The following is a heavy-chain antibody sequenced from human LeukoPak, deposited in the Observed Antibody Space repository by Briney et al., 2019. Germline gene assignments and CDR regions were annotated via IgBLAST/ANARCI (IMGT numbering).Heavy chain of an antibody. CDR1: GFTFSKAW. CDR2: TRSKSDGGTA. V-gene: IGHV3-15*01. CDR3: TTGTGTTDY. D-gene: IGHD1-1*01. J-gene: IGHJ4*02. Sequence: GESLRLSCAASGFTFSKAWMTWVRQVPGKGLQWVGRTRSKSDGGTADYAAPVKGRFTISRDDLKNTLYLQMNSLKTEDTAVYYCTTGTGTTDYWGQGTLVTVSS.